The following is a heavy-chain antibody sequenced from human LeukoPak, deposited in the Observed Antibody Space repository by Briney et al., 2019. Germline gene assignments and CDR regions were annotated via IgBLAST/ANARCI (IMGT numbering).Heavy chain of an antibody. CDR3: ARVKVGTTNRFDY. V-gene: IGHV3-64*04. CDR2: ISNNGGNT. D-gene: IGHD1-26*01. Sequence: GGSLRLSCSASGFTFRNYVMHWVRQAPGKGLEDVSTISNNGGNTYYADSVKGRFTISRDNAENSLYLQMNSLRADDTAVYYCARVKVGTTNRFDYWGQGTLVTVSS. CDR1: GFTFRNYV. J-gene: IGHJ4*02.